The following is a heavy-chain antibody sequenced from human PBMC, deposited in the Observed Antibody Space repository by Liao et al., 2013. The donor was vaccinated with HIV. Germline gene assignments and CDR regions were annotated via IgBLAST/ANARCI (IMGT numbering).Heavy chain of an antibody. V-gene: IGHV4-59*02. D-gene: IGHD3-22*01. CDR3: ATGGNFYDRSGYYYGSPLTFDS. CDR1: GASVNTYY. J-gene: IGHJ4*02. Sequence: QVQLQESGPGLVRPSETLSLTCAVSGASVNTYYWSWIRQPPGKGLEWIGYMYNSGSSNYNSALMGRVTISLDTSNNRFSLKLSSVTAADTAVYYCATGGNFYDRSGYYYGSPLTFDSWGQGILVSVSP. CDR2: MYNSGSS.